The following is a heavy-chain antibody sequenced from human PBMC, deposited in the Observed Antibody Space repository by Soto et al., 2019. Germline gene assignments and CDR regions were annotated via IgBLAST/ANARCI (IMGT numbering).Heavy chain of an antibody. CDR3: ARLERSADY. CDR1: GGSLSSNS. Sequence: QVQLVQSGPEVKKPGSTVMVACKTSGGSLSSNSLSWVRQAPGQGLEWMGRFIPVVGVVNYAQKFKGRVTISADTVTNTAYMELNSLGSDDTAVYYCARLERSADYWGQGTLVTVSS. J-gene: IGHJ4*02. D-gene: IGHD3-3*01. CDR2: FIPVVGVV. V-gene: IGHV1-69*04.